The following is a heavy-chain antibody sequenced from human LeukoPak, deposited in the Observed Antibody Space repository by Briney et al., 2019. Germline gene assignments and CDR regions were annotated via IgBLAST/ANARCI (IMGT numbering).Heavy chain of an antibody. CDR2: IWYDGSNQ. D-gene: IGHD4-17*01. V-gene: IGHV3-33*06. Sequence: GGSLRLSCAASGFIFSGYAMHWVRQAPGKGLEWVAVIWYDGSNQYYANSVRGRFTISRDNSKNTLHLQMNSLRAEDTAAYYCVKSGPDFGDLPSEYYFDFWGQGTLVTVSS. CDR3: VKSGPDFGDLPSEYYFDF. CDR1: GFIFSGYA. J-gene: IGHJ4*02.